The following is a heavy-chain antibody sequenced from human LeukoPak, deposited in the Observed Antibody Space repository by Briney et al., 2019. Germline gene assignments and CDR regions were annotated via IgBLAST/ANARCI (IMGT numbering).Heavy chain of an antibody. Sequence: GASVKVSCKASGGTFSSYAISWVRQAPGQGLEWMGGIIPIFGTANYAQKFQGRVTITADESTSTAYMELSSLRSEDTAVYYCAREDIVVVPAAIRGNWIDPWGQGTLVTVSS. D-gene: IGHD2-2*01. V-gene: IGHV1-69*13. CDR3: AREDIVVVPAAIRGNWIDP. J-gene: IGHJ5*02. CDR2: IIPIFGTA. CDR1: GGTFSSYA.